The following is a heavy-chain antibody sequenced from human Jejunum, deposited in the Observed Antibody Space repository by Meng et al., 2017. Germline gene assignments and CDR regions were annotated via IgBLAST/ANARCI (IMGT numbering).Heavy chain of an antibody. J-gene: IGHJ3*01. CDR3: AKNSGTYYRTGGGDAFDL. CDR2: ISCDGRLQ. CDR1: GYTFSTYA. V-gene: IGHV3-30*01. D-gene: IGHD1-26*01. Sequence: SLKISCAASGYTFSTYAMHWVRQAPGKGLEWVAHISCDGRLQYFSNSVKGRFSITRDNSCNTLYLQMNSLTPDDTSVYYCAKNSGTYYRTGGGDAFDLWGQGTMVTVSS.